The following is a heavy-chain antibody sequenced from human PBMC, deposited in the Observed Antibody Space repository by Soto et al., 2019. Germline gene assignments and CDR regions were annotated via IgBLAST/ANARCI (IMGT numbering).Heavy chain of an antibody. Sequence: EVQVVESGGGLVQPGGSLKLSCAASGLTFSGSAMHWVRQASGKGLEWVGRIRSKANSYATAYAESVKGRFTISRDDSMNTAYLQMNSLKTEDTAVYFCTRQTDAVQWLVVPTDYNFDYWGQGTLVTVSS. CDR2: IRSKANSYAT. J-gene: IGHJ4*02. V-gene: IGHV3-73*02. CDR1: GLTFSGSA. D-gene: IGHD6-19*01. CDR3: TRQTDAVQWLVVPTDYNFDY.